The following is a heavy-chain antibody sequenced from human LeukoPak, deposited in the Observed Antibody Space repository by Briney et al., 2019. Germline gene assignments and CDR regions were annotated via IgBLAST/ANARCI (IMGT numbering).Heavy chain of an antibody. CDR2: ISGNGDIT. J-gene: IGHJ4*02. Sequence: GGSLRLSCAASRFTFNTYAVNWVRQAPGKGLEWVSAISGNGDITYYADSVRGRFTISRDNSKNTLYLQMNSLRAEDTAVFYCARVKRDCSGGSCYSYDYWGQGTLVTVSS. D-gene: IGHD2-15*01. V-gene: IGHV3-23*01. CDR1: RFTFNTYA. CDR3: ARVKRDCSGGSCYSYDY.